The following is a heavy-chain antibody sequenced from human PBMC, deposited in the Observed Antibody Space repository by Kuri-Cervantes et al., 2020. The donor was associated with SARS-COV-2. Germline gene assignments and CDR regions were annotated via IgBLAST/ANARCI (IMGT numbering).Heavy chain of an antibody. J-gene: IGHJ4*02. D-gene: IGHD3-22*01. V-gene: IGHV3-30-3*01. CDR1: GFTFSSYA. CDR3: ARDGDTMIVPNQDSAFDY. CDR2: ISYDGSNK. Sequence: GGPLRLSCAASGFTFSSYAMHWVRQAPGKGLEWVAVISYDGSNKYYADSVKGRFTISRDNSKNTLYLQMNSLRAEDTAVYYCARDGDTMIVPNQDSAFDYWGQGTLVTVSS.